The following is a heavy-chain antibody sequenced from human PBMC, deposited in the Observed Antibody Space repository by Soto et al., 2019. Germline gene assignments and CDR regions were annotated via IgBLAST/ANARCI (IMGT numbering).Heavy chain of an antibody. D-gene: IGHD2-2*01. CDR2: INPSGGST. Sequence: ASVKVSCTASGYTFTSYYMHWVRQAPGQGLEWMGIINPSGGSTSYAQKFQGRVTMTRDTSTSTVYMELSSLRSEDTAVYYCALYCSSTSCYVGFDYWGQGTLVTVSS. CDR3: ALYCSSTSCYVGFDY. J-gene: IGHJ4*02. V-gene: IGHV1-46*01. CDR1: GYTFTSYY.